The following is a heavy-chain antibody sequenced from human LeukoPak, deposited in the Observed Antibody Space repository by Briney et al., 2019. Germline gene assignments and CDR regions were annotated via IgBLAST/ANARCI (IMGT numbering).Heavy chain of an antibody. J-gene: IGHJ4*02. CDR2: IYHGGST. CDR1: GYSISSGYY. Sequence: SETLSLTCTVSGYSISSGYYWGWIRQSPGKGLEWIGSIYHGGSTYYNPSLRSRVIVSVDTSNNQFSLKMSSVTAADTAVYYCARDLASCAGDCYSDGFDHWGQGALVTVSS. V-gene: IGHV4-38-2*02. D-gene: IGHD2-21*02. CDR3: ARDLASCAGDCYSDGFDH.